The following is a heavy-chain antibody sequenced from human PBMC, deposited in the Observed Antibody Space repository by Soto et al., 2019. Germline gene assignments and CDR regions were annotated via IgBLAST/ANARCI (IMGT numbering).Heavy chain of an antibody. V-gene: IGHV1-69*12. CDR3: ARDKEVIAVVTDYYGMVV. CDR2: IIPIFGTA. Sequence: QVQLVQSGAEVKKPGSSVKVSCKASGGTFSSYAISWVRQAPGQGLEWMGGIIPIFGTANYAQKFQGRVTITAAXXAXTXXMALSSLRSEDRTVYYWARDKEVIAVVTDYYGMVVGGQGTPATVS. D-gene: IGHD3-22*01. J-gene: IGHJ6*02. CDR1: GGTFSSYA.